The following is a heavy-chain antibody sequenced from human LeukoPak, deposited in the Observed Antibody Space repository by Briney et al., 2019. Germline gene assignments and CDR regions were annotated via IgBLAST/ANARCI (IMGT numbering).Heavy chain of an antibody. CDR1: GFTFSGYA. V-gene: IGHV3-64D*09. D-gene: IGHD3-22*01. CDR2: ISSNGGST. Sequence: PGGSLRLSCSASGFTFSGYAMHWVRQAPGKGLEYVSVISSNGGSTYYADSVKGRFTISRDNSKNTLYLQMSSLRAEDTAVYYCVKDRWYSDSSGYYERAFDIWGQGTMVTVSS. CDR3: VKDRWYSDSSGYYERAFDI. J-gene: IGHJ3*02.